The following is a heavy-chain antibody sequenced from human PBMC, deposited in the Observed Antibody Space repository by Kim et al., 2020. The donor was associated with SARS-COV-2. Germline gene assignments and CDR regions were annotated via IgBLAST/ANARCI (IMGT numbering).Heavy chain of an antibody. D-gene: IGHD3-22*01. CDR3: ARGTRITMIVVSYQDAFDI. J-gene: IGHJ3*02. Sequence: SRVTISVDTSKNQFSLKLSSVTAADTAVYYCARGTRITMIVVSYQDAFDIWGQGTMVTVSS. V-gene: IGHV4-39*01.